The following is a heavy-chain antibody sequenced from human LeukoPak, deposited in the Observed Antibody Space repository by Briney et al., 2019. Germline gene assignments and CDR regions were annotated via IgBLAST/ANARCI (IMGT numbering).Heavy chain of an antibody. D-gene: IGHD3-10*01. CDR1: GGSISSSSYY. V-gene: IGHV4-39*01. Sequence: SETLSLTCTVSGGSISSSSYYWGWIRQSPRKGLEWIGSIYYSGSTYYNPSLKSRVTISVDTSKNQFSLKLSSVTAADTAVYYCARHRVRGYYGSGSYYNWFDPWGQGTLVTVSS. CDR3: ARHRVRGYYGSGSYYNWFDP. CDR2: IYYSGST. J-gene: IGHJ5*02.